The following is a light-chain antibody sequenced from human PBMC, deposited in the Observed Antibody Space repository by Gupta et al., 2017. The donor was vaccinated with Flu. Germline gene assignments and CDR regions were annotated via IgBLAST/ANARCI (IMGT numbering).Light chain of an antibody. CDR3: CSYANYIV. V-gene: IGLV2-23*01. Sequence: QPPLTQPASVSGSRGQSIPISCTLTNNLVGNTILVSWYQQEPGKAPKHLTYEDIKRPAGVSSRFSASKSGEMASLTISGLQPGDESFSYCCSYANYIVFGGGTRLTVL. CDR1: NNLVGNTIL. J-gene: IGLJ3*02. CDR2: EDI.